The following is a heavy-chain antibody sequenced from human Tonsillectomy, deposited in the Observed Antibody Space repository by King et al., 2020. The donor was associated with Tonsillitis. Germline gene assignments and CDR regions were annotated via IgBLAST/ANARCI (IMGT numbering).Heavy chain of an antibody. CDR2: ISGSGGST. D-gene: IGHD6-19*01. V-gene: IGHV3-23*04. CDR3: AKGEYSSGWYPSVRTFDY. J-gene: IGHJ4*02. Sequence: VQLVESGGGLVQPGGSLRLSCAASGFTFSSYAMSWVRQAPGKGLEWVSAISGSGGSTYYADSVKGRFTISRDNSKNTLYLQMNSLRAEDTAVYYCAKGEYSSGWYPSVRTFDYWGQGTLVTVSS. CDR1: GFTFSSYA.